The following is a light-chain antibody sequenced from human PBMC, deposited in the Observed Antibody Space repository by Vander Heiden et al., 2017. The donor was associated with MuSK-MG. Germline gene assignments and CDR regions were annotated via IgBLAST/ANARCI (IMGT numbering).Light chain of an antibody. Sequence: DIVMSQSPDSPAVSLGERATINCNASQSLLYSSNNKNYLAWYQQKPGQPPKLLIYWASTREAGVPDRFSGSGSGTYFTLTISSLQAEDVAVYYCQQYYSTLTWTFGQGTKVEIK. CDR3: QQYYSTLTWT. J-gene: IGKJ1*01. CDR1: QSLLYSSNNKNY. CDR2: WAS. V-gene: IGKV4-1*01.